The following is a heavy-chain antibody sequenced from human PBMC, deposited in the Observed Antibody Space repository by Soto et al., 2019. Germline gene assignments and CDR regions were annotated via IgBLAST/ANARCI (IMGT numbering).Heavy chain of an antibody. CDR1: GGSFSGYY. J-gene: IGHJ4*02. D-gene: IGHD2-15*01. Sequence: PSETLSLTCAVYGGSFSGYYWSWIRQPPGKGLEWIGEINHSGSTNYNPSLKSRVTISVDTSKNQFSLKLSSVAAADTAVYYCARSYCSGGSCYWLDYWGQGTLVTVSS. V-gene: IGHV4-34*01. CDR2: INHSGST. CDR3: ARSYCSGGSCYWLDY.